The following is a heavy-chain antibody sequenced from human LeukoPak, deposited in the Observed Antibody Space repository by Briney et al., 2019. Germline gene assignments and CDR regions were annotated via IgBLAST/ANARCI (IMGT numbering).Heavy chain of an antibody. V-gene: IGHV1-2*02. CDR1: GYTFTGYY. D-gene: IGHD1-26*01. Sequence: ASVKVSCKASGYTFTGYYMHWVRQAPGQGLEWMGWINPNSGGTNYAQKFQGRVTVTRDTSISTAYMELSRLRSDDTAVYYCARALSIVGATNYWGQGTLVTVSS. CDR2: INPNSGGT. J-gene: IGHJ4*02. CDR3: ARALSIVGATNY.